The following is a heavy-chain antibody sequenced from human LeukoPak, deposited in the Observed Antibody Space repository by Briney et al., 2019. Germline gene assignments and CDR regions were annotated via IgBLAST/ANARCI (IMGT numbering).Heavy chain of an antibody. CDR3: ARELSAIYDSSGY. J-gene: IGHJ4*02. V-gene: IGHV1-2*02. D-gene: IGHD3-22*01. CDR1: GYTFTVYY. CDR2: INPNSGGT. Sequence: ASVKVSCKASGYTFTVYYIDLERHAPGQGLEWMGWINPNSGGTNYAQKFQGRVTMTRDTSISTAYMELSRLRSDDTAVYYCARELSAIYDSSGYWGQGTLVTVSS.